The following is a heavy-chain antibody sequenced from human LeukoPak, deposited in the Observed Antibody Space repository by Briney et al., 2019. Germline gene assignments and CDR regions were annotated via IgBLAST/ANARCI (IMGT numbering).Heavy chain of an antibody. D-gene: IGHD5-12*01. CDR2: INHSGST. CDR3: ARGIVATYYYYGMDA. V-gene: IGHV4-34*01. Sequence: SETLSLTCAVYGGSFSGYYWSWIRQPPGKGLEWIGEINHSGSTNYNPSLKSRVTISVDTSKNQFSLKLSSVTAADTAVYYCARGIVATYYYYGMDAWGQGTTVTVSS. J-gene: IGHJ6*02. CDR1: GGSFSGYY.